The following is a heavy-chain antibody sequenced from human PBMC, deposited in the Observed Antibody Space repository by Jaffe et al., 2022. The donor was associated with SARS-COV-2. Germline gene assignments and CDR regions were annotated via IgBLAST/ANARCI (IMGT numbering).Heavy chain of an antibody. D-gene: IGHD3-3*01. V-gene: IGHV1-69*01. CDR1: GDTFSSYA. CDR2: IIPIFGTA. Sequence: QVQLVQSGAEVKKPGSSVKVSCKTSGDTFSSYAISWVRQAPGQGLEWMGGIIPIFGTAYYAQKFQGRVTITADESTSTAYMELNSLRSEDTAVYYCARDGEITIFGVGNNGMDVWGQGTTVTVSS. J-gene: IGHJ6*02. CDR3: ARDGEITIFGVGNNGMDV.